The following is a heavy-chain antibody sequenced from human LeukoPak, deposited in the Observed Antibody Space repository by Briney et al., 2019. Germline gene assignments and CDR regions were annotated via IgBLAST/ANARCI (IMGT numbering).Heavy chain of an antibody. D-gene: IGHD4-11*01. CDR3: ARGRLPIDY. CDR2: IYYSGST. J-gene: IGHJ4*02. Sequence: SETLSLTCTVSGGSISGYYWSWIRQPPGKGLEWIGYIYYSGSTNYNPSLKSRVTISVDTSKNQFSLKLSSVTAADTAVYYCARGRLPIDYWGQGTLVTVSS. V-gene: IGHV4-59*01. CDR1: GGSISGYY.